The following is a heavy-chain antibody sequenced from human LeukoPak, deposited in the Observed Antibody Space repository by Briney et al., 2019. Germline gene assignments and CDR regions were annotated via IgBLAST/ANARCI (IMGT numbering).Heavy chain of an antibody. CDR2: IYSGGST. J-gene: IGHJ2*01. V-gene: IGHV3-66*01. Sequence: AGGSLRLSCAASGFTVSSNYMSWVRQAPGKGLEWVSVIYSGGSTYYADSVKGRFTISRDNSKNTLYLQMSSLRAEDTAVYYCARDPQLNWYFDLWGRGTLVTVSS. CDR1: GFTVSSNY. CDR3: ARDPQLNWYFDL. D-gene: IGHD1-1*01.